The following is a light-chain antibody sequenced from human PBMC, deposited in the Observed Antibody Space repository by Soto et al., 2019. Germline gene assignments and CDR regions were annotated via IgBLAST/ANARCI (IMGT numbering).Light chain of an antibody. Sequence: EIVLTQSPGTLSLSPGGRATLSCRASRSVSSSFLAWYQQKPGQAPRLLIYGASSRATGIPDRFSGSGSGTDFTLTISRLEPEDFVVYYCQQYGSSPPLTFGGGTKVEIK. J-gene: IGKJ4*01. CDR2: GAS. V-gene: IGKV3-20*01. CDR1: RSVSSSF. CDR3: QQYGSSPPLT.